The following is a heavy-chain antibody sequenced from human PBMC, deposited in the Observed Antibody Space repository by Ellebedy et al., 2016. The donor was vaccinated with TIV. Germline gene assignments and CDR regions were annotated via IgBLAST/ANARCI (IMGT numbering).Heavy chain of an antibody. CDR2: INPSDGST. D-gene: IGHD3-10*01. V-gene: IGHV1-46*01. CDR3: ARAGRVTMVRGVIAP. Sequence: AASVKVSCKASGYTFTTYYMHWVRQAPGQGLEWLGIINPSDGSTSYAQKFQGRVTMTRDTSTRTVYMELSSLRSEDTAVYYCARAGRVTMVRGVIAPWGQGTLVTVSS. CDR1: GYTFTTYY. J-gene: IGHJ5*02.